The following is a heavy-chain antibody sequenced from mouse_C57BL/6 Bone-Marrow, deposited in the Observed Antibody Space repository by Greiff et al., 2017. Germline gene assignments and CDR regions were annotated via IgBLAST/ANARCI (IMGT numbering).Heavy chain of an antibody. J-gene: IGHJ1*03. CDR2: IRSKSNNYAT. CDR1: GFSFNTYA. V-gene: IGHV10-1*01. Sequence: EVKLVESGGGLVQPKGSLKLSCAASGFSFNTYAMNWVRQAPGKGLEWVARIRSKSNNYATYYADSVKDRFTIPRDDSESTLYLQMNNLKTKDTAMYDCVRHLRDGSSPFFDVWGTGTTVTVSS. D-gene: IGHD1-1*01. CDR3: VRHLRDGSSPFFDV.